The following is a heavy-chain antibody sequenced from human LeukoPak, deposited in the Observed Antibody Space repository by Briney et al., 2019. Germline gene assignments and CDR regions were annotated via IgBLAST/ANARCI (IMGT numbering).Heavy chain of an antibody. CDR1: GFTFRSYA. CDR2: ISHDGSDI. V-gene: IGHV3-30*14. J-gene: IGHJ4*02. CDR3: ARDSFLGSFDY. Sequence: GGSLRLSCAGSGFTFRSYAIHWVRQAPGKGLEWVALISHDGSDIYYADSVKGRLTVSRDNSKNTLYLQLNSLRSEDTALYFCARDSFLGSFDYWGQGTVVTVSS. D-gene: IGHD2/OR15-2a*01.